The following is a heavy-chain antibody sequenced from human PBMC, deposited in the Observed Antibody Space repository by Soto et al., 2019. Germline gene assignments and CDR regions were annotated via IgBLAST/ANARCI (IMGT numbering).Heavy chain of an antibody. CDR3: ARGDRGGFDL. CDR1: GFTFDYYW. Sequence: EVQLVESGGGLVQPGESLRLSCAASGFTFDYYWMHWVRQAPGKGLVWVSRVHSDGTTTTYADSVKGRFTISRDNARNTVSLQMSILRAEDTARYYCARGDRGGFDLWGHGTVVTVSS. D-gene: IGHD3-10*01. J-gene: IGHJ3*01. CDR2: VHSDGTTT. V-gene: IGHV3-74*01.